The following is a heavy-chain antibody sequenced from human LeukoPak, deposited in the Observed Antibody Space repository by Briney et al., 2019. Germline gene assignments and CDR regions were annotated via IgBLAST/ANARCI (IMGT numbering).Heavy chain of an antibody. V-gene: IGHV3-48*01. Sequence: PGGSLRLSCAASIFTFSRYSMNGVRHSPGKGLEWVSYIRSSSSTIYYADSVKGRFTISRDNAKNSLYLQMNSLRAEDTAVYYCARDSDGDYFDYWGQGTLVTVSS. CDR1: IFTFSRYS. CDR3: ARDSDGDYFDY. D-gene: IGHD3-16*01. J-gene: IGHJ4*02. CDR2: IRSSSSTI.